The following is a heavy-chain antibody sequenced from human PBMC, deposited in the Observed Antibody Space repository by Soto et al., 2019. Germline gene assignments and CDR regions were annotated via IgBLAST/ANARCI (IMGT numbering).Heavy chain of an antibody. CDR3: ARGSGYNWFDP. CDR2: ISSSSSTI. V-gene: IGHV3-48*01. D-gene: IGHD3-3*01. CDR1: GFTFSSYS. J-gene: IGHJ5*02. Sequence: EVQLVESGGGLVQPGGSLRLSCAASGFTFSSYSMNWVRQAPGMGLAWVSYISSSSSTIYYADSVKGRFTISRDNAKNSLYLQMNSLRAEDTAVYYCARGSGYNWFDPWGQGTLVTVSS.